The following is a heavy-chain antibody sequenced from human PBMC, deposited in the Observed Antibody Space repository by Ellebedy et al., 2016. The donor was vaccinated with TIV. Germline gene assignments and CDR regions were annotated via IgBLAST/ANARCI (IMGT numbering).Heavy chain of an antibody. V-gene: IGHV3-48*02. D-gene: IGHD3-22*01. J-gene: IGHJ4*02. CDR2: ISSSGYTI. Sequence: PGESLKISCAASGFTLTSYPMIWVRQAPGKGLEWVSYISSSGYTIDHAGSVKGRFTISRDSAKNSLYLQMNGLRDEDTAVYYCARVVDGVVGGDYWGQGTPVTVSS. CDR3: ARVVDGVVGGDY. CDR1: GFTLTSYP.